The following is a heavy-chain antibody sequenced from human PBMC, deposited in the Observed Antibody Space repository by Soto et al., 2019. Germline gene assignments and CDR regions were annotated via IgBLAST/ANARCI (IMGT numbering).Heavy chain of an antibody. Sequence: ASVKVSCKASGGTFSSYAISWVLQAPGQGLEWMGGIIPIFGTANYAQKFQGRVTITADESTSTAYMELSSLRSEDTAVYYCARDVSLAAGLFDYWGQGTLVTVSS. CDR1: GGTFSSYA. CDR3: ARDVSLAAGLFDY. D-gene: IGHD6-13*01. V-gene: IGHV1-69*13. CDR2: IIPIFGTA. J-gene: IGHJ4*02.